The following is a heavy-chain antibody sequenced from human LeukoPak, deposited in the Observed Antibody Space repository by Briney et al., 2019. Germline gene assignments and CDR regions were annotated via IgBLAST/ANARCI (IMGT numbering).Heavy chain of an antibody. CDR1: GGTVIITK. CDR3: ARDHISSGWYVGFDY. J-gene: IGHJ4*02. D-gene: IGHD6-19*01. Sequence: GGSLTLSCADLGGTVIITKKSWVRQPPGKGLECGAVIYSGGSTYYADSVKCSFTMYKDNSKNTLYLQMNSLRVEDTAVYYCARDHISSGWYVGFDYWGQGTLVTVSS. CDR2: IYSGGST. V-gene: IGHV3-53*01.